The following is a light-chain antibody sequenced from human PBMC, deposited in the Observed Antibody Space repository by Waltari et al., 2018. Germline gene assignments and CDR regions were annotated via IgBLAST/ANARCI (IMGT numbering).Light chain of an antibody. CDR2: AAS. CDR1: QSISSY. Sequence: DIQMTQSPSSLSASVGDRVTITCRASQSISSYLNWYQQKPGKAPKLLIYAASRLQSGVPSRFSGSGSGTDFTLNISRLQPEDFATYYCQQSYSTPPAFGQGTKVEIK. V-gene: IGKV1-39*01. CDR3: QQSYSTPPA. J-gene: IGKJ1*01.